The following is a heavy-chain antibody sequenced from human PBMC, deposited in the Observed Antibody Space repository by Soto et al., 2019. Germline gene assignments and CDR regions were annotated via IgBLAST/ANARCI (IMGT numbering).Heavy chain of an antibody. J-gene: IGHJ3*01. CDR1: GFTFSSYW. D-gene: IGHD1-1*01. CDR2: IKTDGSST. Sequence: EAQLVESGGGLVQPGGSRRLSCAASGFTFSSYWMHWVRQAPGEGLVWVSRIKTDGSSTNYADSVKGRFTISRDNAKNTLYLEMNSLRAGDTAVYYCARGVPNQYGFDVWGQGTMVTVSS. CDR3: ARGVPNQYGFDV. V-gene: IGHV3-74*01.